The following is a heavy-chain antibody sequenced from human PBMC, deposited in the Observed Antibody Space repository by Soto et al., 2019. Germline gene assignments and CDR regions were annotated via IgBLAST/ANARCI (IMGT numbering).Heavy chain of an antibody. J-gene: IGHJ3*02. CDR2: ISRTSSYI. CDR3: ARDYDTLTGYAFDI. V-gene: IGHV3-21*01. CDR1: EFTFSSYS. Sequence: GGSLRLSCAASEFTFSSYSMNWVRQAPGKGLEWVSSISRTSSYIYYVDSVRGRFTISRDNAKNSLYLQMNSLRAEDTAVYYCARDYDTLTGYAFDIWGQGTMVTVSS. D-gene: IGHD3-9*01.